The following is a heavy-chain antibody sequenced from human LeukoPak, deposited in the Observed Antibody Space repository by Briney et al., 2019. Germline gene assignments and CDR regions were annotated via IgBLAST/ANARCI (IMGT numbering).Heavy chain of an antibody. CDR2: ISGSGGST. D-gene: IGHD6-13*01. CDR1: GFTFSSYA. CDR3: ATRGPSIAAAGSDY. Sequence: GGSLRLSCAASGFTFSSYAMSWVRQAPGKGLEWVSTISGSGGSTYYADSVKGRFTISRDNSKNTLYLQMNSLRAEDTAVYYCATRGPSIAAAGSDYWGQGTLVTVSS. J-gene: IGHJ4*02. V-gene: IGHV3-23*01.